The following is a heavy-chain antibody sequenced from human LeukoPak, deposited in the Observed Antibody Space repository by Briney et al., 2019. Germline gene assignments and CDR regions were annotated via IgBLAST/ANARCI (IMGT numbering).Heavy chain of an antibody. J-gene: IGHJ4*02. CDR3: ARARYDSSGYFDY. Sequence: ASVTVSCTASGYTFTGYYMHWVRQAPGQGLEWMGWINPNSGGTNYAQKFQGWVTMTRDTSISTAYMELSRLRSDDTAVYYCARARYDSSGYFDYWGQGTLVTVSS. D-gene: IGHD3-22*01. CDR1: GYTFTGYY. CDR2: INPNSGGT. V-gene: IGHV1-2*04.